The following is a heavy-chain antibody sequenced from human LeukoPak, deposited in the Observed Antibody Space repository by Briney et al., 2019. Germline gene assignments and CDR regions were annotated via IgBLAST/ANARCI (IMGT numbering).Heavy chain of an antibody. CDR1: GGPISDFY. J-gene: IGHJ6*02. CDR2: IFYSGNT. V-gene: IGHV4-59*01. D-gene: IGHD1-26*01. Sequence: SETLSLTCTVSGGPISDFYWSWIRQSPEKGLEWIGNIFYSGNTNYNPSLRSRVAISVDTSKKQFSLRLTSVTAADTAVYYCARLRSGSTPPPPYYYYGLDVWGQGTTVTVSS. CDR3: ARLRSGSTPPPPYYYYGLDV.